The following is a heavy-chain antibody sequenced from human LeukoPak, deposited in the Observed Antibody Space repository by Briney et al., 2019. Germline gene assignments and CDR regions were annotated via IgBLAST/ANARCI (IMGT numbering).Heavy chain of an antibody. CDR1: GGSISSGGYY. Sequence: SETLSLTCTVSGGSISSGGYYWSWIRQHPGKGLEWIGYIYYSGSTYYNPSLKSQVTISVDTSKNQFSLKLSSVTAADTAVYYCARDPKIGPIDYWGQGTLVTVSS. V-gene: IGHV4-31*01. J-gene: IGHJ4*02. CDR3: ARDPKIGPIDY. D-gene: IGHD2/OR15-2a*01. CDR2: IYYSGST.